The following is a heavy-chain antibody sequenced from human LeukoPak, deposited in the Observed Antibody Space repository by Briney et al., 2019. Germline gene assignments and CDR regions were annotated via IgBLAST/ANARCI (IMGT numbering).Heavy chain of an antibody. CDR1: GFTFSNYA. V-gene: IGHV3-23*01. CDR2: ISGVGDST. D-gene: IGHD2-15*01. CDR3: AKRADGCSGVSCYYYYMDV. J-gene: IGHJ6*03. Sequence: GGSLRLSCAASGFTFSNYAMNWVRQAPGEGLEWVSTISGVGDSTYYAESVKGRFTMSRDNSKNTVYLQMNSLRVEDTAIYYCAKRADGCSGVSCYYYYMDVWGKGTTVTVSS.